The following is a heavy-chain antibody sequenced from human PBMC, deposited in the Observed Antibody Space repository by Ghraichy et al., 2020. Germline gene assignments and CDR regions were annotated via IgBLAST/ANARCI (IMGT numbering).Heavy chain of an antibody. V-gene: IGHV4-31*03. J-gene: IGHJ4*02. CDR3: ARADVEKTGYYPGY. Sequence: SETLSLTCTVSGGSISSGGYYWSWIRQHPGKGLEWIGYIYYSGSTYYNPSLKSRVTISVDTSKNQFSLKLSSVTAADTAVYYCARADVEKTGYYPGYWGQGTLVTVSS. CDR1: GGSISSGGYY. CDR2: IYYSGST. D-gene: IGHD3-9*01.